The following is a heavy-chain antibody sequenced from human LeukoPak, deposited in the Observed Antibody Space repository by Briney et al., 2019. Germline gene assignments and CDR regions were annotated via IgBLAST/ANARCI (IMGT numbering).Heavy chain of an antibody. D-gene: IGHD3-22*01. V-gene: IGHV1-8*01. CDR2: MNPNSGNT. CDR3: ARGMGSGSYSAAYYFDY. CDR1: GYTFTSYD. J-gene: IGHJ4*02. Sequence: ASVKVSCKASGYTFTSYDINWVRQATGQGPEWMGWMNPNSGNTGYAQKFQDRVTMTRNTSISTAYMELSSLRSEDTAVYYCARGMGSGSYSAAYYFDYWGQGTLVTASS.